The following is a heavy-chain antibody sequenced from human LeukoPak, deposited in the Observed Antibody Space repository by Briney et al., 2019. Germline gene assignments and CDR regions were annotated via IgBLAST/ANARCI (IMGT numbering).Heavy chain of an antibody. J-gene: IGHJ4*02. CDR3: ARHSTNGGYFDY. CDR1: GGSISSYY. CDR2: IDDSANT. Sequence: SETLSLTCTVSGGSISSYYWNWIRQPPGRGLEWIGNIDDSANTNYNSSLESRVTISVDTSRNQFSLNLSSVTAADTAIYYCARHSTNGGYFDYWGQGTLVTVSS. D-gene: IGHD2-8*01. V-gene: IGHV4-59*08.